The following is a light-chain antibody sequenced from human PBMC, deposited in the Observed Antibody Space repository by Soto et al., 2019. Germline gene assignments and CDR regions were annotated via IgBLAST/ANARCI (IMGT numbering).Light chain of an antibody. J-gene: IGKJ2*01. CDR3: QQHYSAPAT. CDR2: WAS. Sequence: DIVMTQSPDSLSVSLGERATINCKSSQSLLSRSNNRNYLAWYQHKPGQPPKLLIYWASIRESGVPDRFSGSGSGTDFTLTISSLQAEDVADYYCQQHYSAPATFGQGPILDIK. V-gene: IGKV4-1*01. CDR1: QSLLSRSNNRNY.